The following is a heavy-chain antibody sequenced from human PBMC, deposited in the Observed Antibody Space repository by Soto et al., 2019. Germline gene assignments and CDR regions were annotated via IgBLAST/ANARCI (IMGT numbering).Heavy chain of an antibody. CDR2: IYYTGTT. J-gene: IGHJ4*02. CDR3: ARLGGYYQAFDN. D-gene: IGHD3-22*01. CDR1: GGSIRDYY. Sequence: SETLSLTCTVSGGSIRDYYWSWIRQPPGKGLEWIGYIYYTGTTTYNPSLKSRLTISEDTSKNQFSLKLRSVTSADTAVYYCARLGGYYQAFDNWGQGTLDTSPQ. V-gene: IGHV4-59*08.